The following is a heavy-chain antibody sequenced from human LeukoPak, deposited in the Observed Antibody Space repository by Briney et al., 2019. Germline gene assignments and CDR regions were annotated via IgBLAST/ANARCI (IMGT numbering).Heavy chain of an antibody. J-gene: IGHJ6*03. CDR1: GASISSSSSY. V-gene: IGHV4-39*07. Sequence: PSETLSLTCTVSGASISSSSSYWGWIRQPPGKGLEWIGSIYYGGSTYYNPSLKSRVTISVDTSKNQFSLKLSSVTAADTAVYYCARVDSSSWPHYYYYYMDVWGKGTTVTVSS. D-gene: IGHD6-13*01. CDR3: ARVDSSSWPHYYYYYMDV. CDR2: IYYGGST.